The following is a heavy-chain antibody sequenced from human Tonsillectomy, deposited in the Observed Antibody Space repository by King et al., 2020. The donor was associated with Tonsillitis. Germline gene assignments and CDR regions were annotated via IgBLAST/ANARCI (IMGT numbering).Heavy chain of an antibody. CDR2: ISGAGAGT. CDR1: GFTFSTYA. CDR3: AKFYRACSGGSCYRPLFDY. D-gene: IGHD2-15*01. V-gene: IGHV3-23*04. J-gene: IGHJ4*02. Sequence: VQLVESGGGLVQPGGSLRLSCAASGFTFSTYAMSWVRQAPGKGLEWVSAISGAGAGTYYADSVKGRFTISRDNSKNTMYLQMNSLRAEDTAVYYCAKFYRACSGGSCYRPLFDYWGQGTLVTVSS.